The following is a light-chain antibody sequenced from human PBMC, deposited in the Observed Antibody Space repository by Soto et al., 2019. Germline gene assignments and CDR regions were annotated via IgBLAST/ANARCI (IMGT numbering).Light chain of an antibody. Sequence: IALTQSPATLSLSQGERAALSCRASHSVTRYVAWYQQKPGQAPRLLISDASGRATGIPDRFSGSGSETDFSLTINRLEPEDFAVYFCQQYGSSPIPFGQGTRLEI. CDR2: DAS. CDR3: QQYGSSPIP. J-gene: IGKJ5*01. V-gene: IGKV3-20*01. CDR1: HSVTRY.